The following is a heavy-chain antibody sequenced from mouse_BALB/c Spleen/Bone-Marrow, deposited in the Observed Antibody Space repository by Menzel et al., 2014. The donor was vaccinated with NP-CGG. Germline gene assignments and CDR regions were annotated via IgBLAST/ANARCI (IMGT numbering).Heavy chain of an antibody. CDR3: AREKYGNYYAMDY. Sequence: QVQLQQSGPGLVAPSQSLSITCTVSGFSLTGFGINWIRQPPGKGLEWLGMIWGDGNTGYNSSFKSRLSINKDNSKSQVFLKMNSLQAGDTARYYCAREKYGNYYAMDYWGQGTSVTVSS. CDR2: IWGDGNT. V-gene: IGHV2-6-7*01. J-gene: IGHJ4*01. D-gene: IGHD2-10*02. CDR1: GFSLTGFG.